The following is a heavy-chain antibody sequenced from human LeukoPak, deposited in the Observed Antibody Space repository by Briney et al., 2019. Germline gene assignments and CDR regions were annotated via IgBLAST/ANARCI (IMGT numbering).Heavy chain of an antibody. D-gene: IGHD5-12*01. CDR3: AVDIVATHTDY. Sequence: PSETLSLTRAVSGGSISSSNWWSWVRQPPGKGLEWTGEIYHSGSTNYNPSLKSRVTISVDKSKNQFPLKLSSVTAADTAVYYCAVDIVATHTDYWGQGTLVTVSS. CDR1: GGSISSSNW. CDR2: IYHSGST. V-gene: IGHV4-4*02. J-gene: IGHJ4*02.